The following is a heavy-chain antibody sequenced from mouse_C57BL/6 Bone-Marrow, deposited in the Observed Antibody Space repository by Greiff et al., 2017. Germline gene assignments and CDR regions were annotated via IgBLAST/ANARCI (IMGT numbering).Heavy chain of an antibody. J-gene: IGHJ4*01. V-gene: IGHV5-4*01. Sequence: EVQRVESGGGLVKPGGSLKLSCAASGFTFSSYAMSWVRQTPEKRLEWVATISDGGSYTYYPDNVKGRFTISRDNAKNNLYLQMSHLKSEDTAMYYCAREGTTVVGDYWGQGTSVTVSS. D-gene: IGHD1-1*01. CDR3: AREGTTVVGDY. CDR1: GFTFSSYA. CDR2: ISDGGSYT.